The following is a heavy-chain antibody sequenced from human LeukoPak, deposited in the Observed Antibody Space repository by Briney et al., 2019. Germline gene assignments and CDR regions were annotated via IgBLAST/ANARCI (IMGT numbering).Heavy chain of an antibody. Sequence: SETLSLTCTVSGGSISSSSYYWGWIRQPPGKGLEWIGSIYYSGSTYYNPSLKSRVTISVDTSKNQFSLKLSSVTAADTAVYYCARDRRTSGSYPLAYWGQGTPVTVSS. V-gene: IGHV4-39*02. J-gene: IGHJ4*02. CDR1: GGSISSSSYY. CDR3: ARDRRTSGSYPLAY. CDR2: IYYSGST. D-gene: IGHD1-26*01.